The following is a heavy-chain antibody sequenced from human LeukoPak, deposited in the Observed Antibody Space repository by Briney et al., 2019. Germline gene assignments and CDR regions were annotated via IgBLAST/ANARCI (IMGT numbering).Heavy chain of an antibody. Sequence: GSLRLSCAVSGLSISNDWMSWVRQAPGKGPEWVGRVKSKSAGETTDYVAPVKGRFTISRDDSKNTLYLQMNSLKIEDTAVYYCTLIQGWGSGSYYLDYWGQGTPVTVSS. CDR1: GLSISNDW. V-gene: IGHV3-15*01. CDR3: TLIQGWGSGSYYLDY. D-gene: IGHD3-10*01. CDR2: VKSKSAGETT. J-gene: IGHJ4*02.